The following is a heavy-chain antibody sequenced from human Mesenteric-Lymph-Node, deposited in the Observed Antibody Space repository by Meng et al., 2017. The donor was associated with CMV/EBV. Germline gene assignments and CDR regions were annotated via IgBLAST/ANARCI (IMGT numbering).Heavy chain of an antibody. D-gene: IGHD2-21*02. CDR2: VIPILHIS. J-gene: IGHJ4*02. Sequence: GTFNSTAVSWVRQAPGQGLEWMGRVIPILHISNYAPKFEGRVTITADESTRIVYMELSSLTSEDTAVFYCARDPAGIGVTGGHLDSWGQGTLVTVSS. CDR3: ARDPAGIGVTGGHLDS. CDR1: GTFNSTA. V-gene: IGHV1-69*04.